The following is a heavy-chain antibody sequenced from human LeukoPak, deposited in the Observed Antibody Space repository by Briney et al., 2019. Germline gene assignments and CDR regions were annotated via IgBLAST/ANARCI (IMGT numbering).Heavy chain of an antibody. CDR3: ARAINYYDSSGPRDV. V-gene: IGHV1-18*01. Sequence: GASVKVSCKASGYTFTNYAINWVRQAPGQGLEWMGWISTYNGNTNYAQKLQGRVTMTTDTSTSTAYMELRSLRSDDTAVYYCARAINYYDSSGPRDVWGQGTTVTVSS. CDR2: ISTYNGNT. CDR1: GYTFTNYA. D-gene: IGHD3-22*01. J-gene: IGHJ6*02.